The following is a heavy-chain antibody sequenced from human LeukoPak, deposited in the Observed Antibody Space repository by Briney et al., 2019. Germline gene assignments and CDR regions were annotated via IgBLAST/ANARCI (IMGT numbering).Heavy chain of an antibody. J-gene: IGHJ4*02. CDR3: ARGRAAGTFWLDY. Sequence: ASVKVSFKASGYTFSSYGISWVRQAPGQGLELMGWISGNNGNTNYAQKVQGRVTMTTDTSTSTAYMELRSLRSDDTTVYYCARGRAAGTFWLDYWGQGTLVTVSS. CDR2: ISGNNGNT. CDR1: GYTFSSYG. V-gene: IGHV1-18*01. D-gene: IGHD6-13*01.